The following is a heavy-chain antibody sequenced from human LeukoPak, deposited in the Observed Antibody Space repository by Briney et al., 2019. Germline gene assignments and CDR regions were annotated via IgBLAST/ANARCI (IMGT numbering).Heavy chain of an antibody. D-gene: IGHD3-22*01. J-gene: IGHJ4*02. V-gene: IGHV3-21*01. CDR3: AREHYYDSSGYSDREDY. CDR2: ISSSSSYI. Sequence: GGSLRLSCAASGFTFSSYSMNWVRQAPGKGLEWVSSISSSSSYIYYADSVKGRFTISRDNAKNSLYLQMNSLRAEDTAVYYCAREHYYDSSGYSDREDYWGQGTLVTVSS. CDR1: GFTFSSYS.